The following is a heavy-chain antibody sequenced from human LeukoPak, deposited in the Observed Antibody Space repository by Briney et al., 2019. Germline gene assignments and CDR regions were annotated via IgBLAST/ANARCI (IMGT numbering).Heavy chain of an antibody. CDR1: GGSISSSNW. D-gene: IGHD6-6*01. Sequence: PSETLSLTCAVSGGSISSSNWWSWVRQPPGKGLEWIGEINHSGSTNYNPSLKSRVTISVDTSKNQFSLKLSSVTAADTAVYYCARGVWDSSSSGGFDYWGQGTLVTVSS. V-gene: IGHV4-4*02. J-gene: IGHJ4*02. CDR2: INHSGST. CDR3: ARGVWDSSSSGGFDY.